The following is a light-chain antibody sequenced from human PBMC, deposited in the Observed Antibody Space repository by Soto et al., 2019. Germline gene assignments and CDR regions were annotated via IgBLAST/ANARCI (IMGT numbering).Light chain of an antibody. Sequence: DIQMTQSPSSLSASVGDRVTITCQASRDISNYLNWYQQKPGKAPKLLIYDASNLETGVPSRFSGSGSGTDFTFTISILQPEDIATYYCQQYDNLLLTFGGGTKVEIK. CDR3: QQYDNLLLT. J-gene: IGKJ4*01. CDR1: RDISNY. CDR2: DAS. V-gene: IGKV1-33*01.